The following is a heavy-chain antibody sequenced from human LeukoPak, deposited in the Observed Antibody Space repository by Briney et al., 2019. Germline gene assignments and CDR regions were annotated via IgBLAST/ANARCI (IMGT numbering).Heavy chain of an antibody. CDR2: IYYSGST. D-gene: IGHD2-15*01. CDR3: ASAVGYCSGGSCYYYYGMDV. CDR1: GGSINSRSDY. Sequence: SETLSLTCTVSGGSINSRSDYWGWIRQPPGKGLEWIGSIYYSGSTHYNPSLKSRVTMSIDTSKNQFSLRLSSVTAADTAVYYCASAVGYCSGGSCYYYYGMDVWGQGTTVTVSS. J-gene: IGHJ6*02. V-gene: IGHV4-39*01.